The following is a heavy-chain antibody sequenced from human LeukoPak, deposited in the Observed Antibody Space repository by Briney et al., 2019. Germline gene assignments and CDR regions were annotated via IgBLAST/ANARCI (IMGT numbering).Heavy chain of an antibody. J-gene: IGHJ6*03. CDR3: AGTAGGYYYYMDV. Sequence: ASVKVSCKASGYTFTGYYMHWVRQAPGQGLEWMGWINPNSGGTNYAQKFQGRVTMTRDTSISTAYMELSRLRSDDTAVYYCAGTAGGYYYYMDVWGKGTTVTVSS. D-gene: IGHD3-10*01. V-gene: IGHV1-2*02. CDR1: GYTFTGYY. CDR2: INPNSGGT.